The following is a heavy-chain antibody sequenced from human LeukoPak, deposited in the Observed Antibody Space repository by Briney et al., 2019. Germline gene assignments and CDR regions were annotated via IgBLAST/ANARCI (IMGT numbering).Heavy chain of an antibody. D-gene: IGHD5-18*01. J-gene: IGHJ6*03. Sequence: PSETLSLTCSVSGDSISTSSSYWGWIRQPPGKGLEWIGSIFYDGSPDYNPSLKSRVNISLDKSKNHFSLRVNSVVAADTAIYYCARAPDTAIPYYYMDVWGKGTTVTVSS. CDR1: GDSISTSSSY. CDR3: ARAPDTAIPYYYMDV. V-gene: IGHV4-39*07. CDR2: IFYDGSP.